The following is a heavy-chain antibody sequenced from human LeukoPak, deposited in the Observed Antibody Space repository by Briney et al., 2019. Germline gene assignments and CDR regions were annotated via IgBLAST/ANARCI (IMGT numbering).Heavy chain of an antibody. CDR2: IYYSGSA. D-gene: IGHD3-10*01. CDR3: ARHVGSGSFFEY. V-gene: IGHV4-39*01. CDR1: GGSISSSGSY. Sequence: SETLSLTCTVSGGSISSSGSYWGWVRQPPRTGLECIGSIYYSGSAYYNPSLKSRVTISVDTSKNQFSLKLSSVTAADTAVYYCARHVGSGSFFEYWGQGTLVTVSS. J-gene: IGHJ4*02.